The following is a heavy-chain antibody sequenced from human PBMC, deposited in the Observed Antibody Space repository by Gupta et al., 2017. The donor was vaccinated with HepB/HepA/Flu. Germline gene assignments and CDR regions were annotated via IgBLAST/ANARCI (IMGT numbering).Heavy chain of an antibody. Sequence: QVQLVQSGAEVKKPGASVRVSCKDSGYTFPSYAMHCVRQAAGQRHEWMGWINAVKGNTKYSQKFQGRVTITRDTSACTAYMGLSSLRSEDTAVYYCARGARERRIAAGFGWFDPWGQGTLVT. V-gene: IGHV1-3*01. D-gene: IGHD6-13*01. CDR1: GYTFPSYA. CDR3: ARGARERRIAAGFGWFDP. J-gene: IGHJ5*02. CDR2: INAVKGNT.